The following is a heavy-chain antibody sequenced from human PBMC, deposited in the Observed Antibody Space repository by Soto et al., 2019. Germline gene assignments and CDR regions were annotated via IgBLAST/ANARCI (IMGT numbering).Heavy chain of an antibody. CDR3: ARGFYDFWSGYPLPQYYYYYGMDV. D-gene: IGHD3-3*01. V-gene: IGHV3-13*01. Sequence: GGSLRLSCAASGFTFSSYDMHWVRQATGKGLEWVSAIGTAGDTYYPGSVKGRFTISRENAKNSLYLQMNSLRAEDTAVYYCARGFYDFWSGYPLPQYYYYYGMDVWGQGTTVTVSS. CDR2: IGTAGDT. CDR1: GFTFSSYD. J-gene: IGHJ6*02.